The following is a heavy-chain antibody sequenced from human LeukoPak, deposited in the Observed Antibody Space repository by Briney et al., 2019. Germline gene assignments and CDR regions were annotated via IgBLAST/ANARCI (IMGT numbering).Heavy chain of an antibody. V-gene: IGHV3-30*18. Sequence: GGSLRLSCAASGFTFSSYSMHWVRQAPGKGLEWVAVISYDGSNKYYADSVKGRFTISRDNSKNTLYLQMNSLRAEDTAVYYCAKTGSNRVAATGLYYYYYYMDVWGKGTTVTVSS. J-gene: IGHJ6*03. CDR2: ISYDGSNK. CDR1: GFTFSSYS. D-gene: IGHD2-15*01. CDR3: AKTGSNRVAATGLYYYYYYMDV.